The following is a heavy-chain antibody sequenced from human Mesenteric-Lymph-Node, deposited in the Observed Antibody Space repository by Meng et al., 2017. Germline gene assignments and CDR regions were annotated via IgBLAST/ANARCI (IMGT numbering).Heavy chain of an antibody. V-gene: IGHV4-39*01. J-gene: IGHJ4*02. CDR2: IYYSGRT. D-gene: IGHD3-10*01. CDR3: ARLWFGERPPDY. Sequence: QLQLQESGPGLVKPSETLSLTCTASGGSISSSTYYWGWIRQPPGKGLEWIGSIYYSGRTYYNPSLKSRVTMSVDTSKNQFSLKLSSVTAADTAVYYCARLWFGERPPDYWDQGTLVTVSS. CDR1: GGSISSSTYY.